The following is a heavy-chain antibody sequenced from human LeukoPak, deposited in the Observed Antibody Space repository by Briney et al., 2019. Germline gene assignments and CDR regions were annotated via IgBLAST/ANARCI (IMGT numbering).Heavy chain of an antibody. D-gene: IGHD5-24*01. CDR2: IIPILGIA. CDR1: GYTFTGYY. J-gene: IGHJ4*02. V-gene: IGHV1-69*04. Sequence: SVKVSCKASGYTFTGYYIHWVRQAPGQGLEWMGRIIPILGIANYAQKFQGRVTITADKSTSTAYMELSSLRSEDTAVYYCARVGAGYNTGFDYWGQGTLVTVSS. CDR3: ARVGAGYNTGFDY.